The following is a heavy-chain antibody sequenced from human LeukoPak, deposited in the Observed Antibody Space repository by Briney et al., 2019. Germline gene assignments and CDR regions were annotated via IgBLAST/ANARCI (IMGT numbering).Heavy chain of an antibody. CDR1: GDFITAYY. D-gene: IGHD2-8*02. V-gene: IGHV4-59*01. Sequence: SETLSLTCTISGDFITAYYWSWIRQAPGKGLEWIGYVYYSGSTNYNPSLKSRVTISVDTSKNQFSLKLSSVTAADTAVYYCARSPGGVVAFDIWGQGTMVTVSS. CDR2: VYYSGST. J-gene: IGHJ3*02. CDR3: ARSPGGVVAFDI.